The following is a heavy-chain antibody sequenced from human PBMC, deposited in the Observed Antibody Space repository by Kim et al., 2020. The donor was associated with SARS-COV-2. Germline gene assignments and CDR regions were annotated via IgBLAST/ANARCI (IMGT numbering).Heavy chain of an antibody. CDR2: INHSGST. CDR1: GGSFSGYY. D-gene: IGHD2-15*01. V-gene: IGHV4-34*01. CDR3: ARGPSGGNPFDY. J-gene: IGHJ4*02. Sequence: SETLSLTCAVYGGSFSGYYWSWIRQPPGKGLEWIGEINHSGSTNYNPSLKSRVTISVDTSKNQFSLKLSSVTAADTAVYYCARGPSGGNPFDYWGQGTLV.